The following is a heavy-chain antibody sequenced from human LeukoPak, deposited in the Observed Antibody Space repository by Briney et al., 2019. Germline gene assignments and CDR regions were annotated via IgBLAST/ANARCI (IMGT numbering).Heavy chain of an antibody. J-gene: IGHJ4*02. D-gene: IGHD2-15*01. CDR3: ARSFLGYCSGGSCYSDY. Sequence: ASVKVSCKASGYTFTSYGISWVRQAPGQGLEWMGWISAYNGNTNYAQKLRGRVTMTTDTSTSTAYMELRSLRSDDTAVYYCARSFLGYCSGGSCYSDYWGQGTLVTVSS. V-gene: IGHV1-18*01. CDR1: GYTFTSYG. CDR2: ISAYNGNT.